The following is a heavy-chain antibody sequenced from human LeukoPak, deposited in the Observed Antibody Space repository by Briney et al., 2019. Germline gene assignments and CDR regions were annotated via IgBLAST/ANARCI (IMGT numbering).Heavy chain of an antibody. V-gene: IGHV1-2*06. J-gene: IGHJ4*02. CDR2: INPNSGGT. CDR1: GYTFTGYY. D-gene: IGHD5-24*01. CDR3: ARVTYNVNMGDFDF. Sequence: ASVKVSCKASGYTFTGYYMHLVRQAPGQGLEWMGRINPNSGGTNYAQKFQGRVTMTRDTSISTAYMELSRLRSDDTAMYYCARVTYNVNMGDFDFLGKGTLVTVSS.